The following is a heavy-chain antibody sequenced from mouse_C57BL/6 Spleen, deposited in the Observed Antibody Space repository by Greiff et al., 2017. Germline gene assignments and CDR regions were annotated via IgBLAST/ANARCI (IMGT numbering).Heavy chain of an antibody. CDR2: IDPANGNT. V-gene: IGHV14-3*01. CDR3: ARDSNYGFYAMDY. D-gene: IGHD2-5*01. CDR1: GFNIKNTY. J-gene: IGHJ4*01. Sequence: EVQLQQSVAELVRPGASVKLSCTASGFNIKNTYMHWVKQRPEQGLEWIGRIDPANGNTKYAPKFPGKATITADPSSNTAYLQLSSLTSEDTAIYYCARDSNYGFYAMDYWGQGTSVTVSS.